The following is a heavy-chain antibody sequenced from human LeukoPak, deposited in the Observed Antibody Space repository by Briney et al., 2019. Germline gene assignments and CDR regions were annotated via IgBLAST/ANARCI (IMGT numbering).Heavy chain of an antibody. CDR3: AKVGVIAATGWFDT. D-gene: IGHD2-15*01. Sequence: GGSLRLSCAASGFTFSNYWMHWVRQTPGKGLVWVSRINSDGSSTTYADAVKGRFTISRDNAKNTLYLQMNSLRAEDTAVYYCAKVGVIAATGWFDTCGQGTLVTVSS. J-gene: IGHJ5*02. CDR1: GFTFSNYW. V-gene: IGHV3-74*01. CDR2: INSDGSST.